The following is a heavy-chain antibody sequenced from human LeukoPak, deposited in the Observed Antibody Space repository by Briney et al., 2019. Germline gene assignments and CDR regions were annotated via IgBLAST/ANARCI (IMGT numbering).Heavy chain of an antibody. CDR1: GFTFSSYA. J-gene: IGHJ3*02. Sequence: GGSLRLSCAASGFTFSSYAMSWVRQAPGKGLEWVSTISGSGVSTYYADSVKGRFTISRDNSKNTLYLQMNSLRAEDTAVYYCAKDPAGMDTTTGHDAFAIWGQGTMVTVSS. D-gene: IGHD5-24*01. CDR2: ISGSGVST. V-gene: IGHV3-23*01. CDR3: AKDPAGMDTTTGHDAFAI.